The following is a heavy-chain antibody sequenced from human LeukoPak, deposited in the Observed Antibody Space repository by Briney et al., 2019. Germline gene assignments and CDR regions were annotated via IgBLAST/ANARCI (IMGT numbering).Heavy chain of an antibody. CDR2: ISGDGGST. J-gene: IGHJ4*02. CDR1: GFTFDDYA. CDR3: AKDIARKFVVVPADDY. Sequence: GGSLRLSCAASGFTFDDYAMHWVRQPPGKSLEWVSLISGDGGSTYYADSVKGRFTVSRDNSKNSLYLQMNSLRAEDTALYYCAKDIARKFVVVPADDYWGQGTLVTVSS. D-gene: IGHD2-2*01. V-gene: IGHV3-43*02.